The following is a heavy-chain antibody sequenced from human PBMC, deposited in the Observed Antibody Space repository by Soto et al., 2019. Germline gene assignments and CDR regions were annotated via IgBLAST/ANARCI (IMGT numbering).Heavy chain of an antibody. CDR2: ISTDGSIT. CDR3: ARNRDGVDY. J-gene: IGHJ4*02. V-gene: IGHV3-74*01. Sequence: EVQLVESGGGLVQPGGSLRLSCAASGFTFSTYWMHWLRQVPGKGLMWVSRISTDGSITAYADSVKGRFTVSRDNAKNTLYLQMNSLRADDTAVYYCARNRDGVDYWGQGTLVTVSS. CDR1: GFTFSTYW.